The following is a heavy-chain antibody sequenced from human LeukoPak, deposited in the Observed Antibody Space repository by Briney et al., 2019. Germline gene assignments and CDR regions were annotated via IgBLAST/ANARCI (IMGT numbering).Heavy chain of an antibody. D-gene: IGHD3-9*01. CDR3: ASLNYDIMTGSYYFDY. CDR2: ISDSSSYT. V-gene: IGHV3-11*03. J-gene: IGHJ4*02. Sequence: AGGSLRLSCAASGFTFSDYYMSWIREAPGKGLEWVSYISDSSSYTKYADSVKGRFTISRDNAQNSLYLQMNSLRAEDTAVYYCASLNYDIMTGSYYFDYWGQGTLVTISS. CDR1: GFTFSDYY.